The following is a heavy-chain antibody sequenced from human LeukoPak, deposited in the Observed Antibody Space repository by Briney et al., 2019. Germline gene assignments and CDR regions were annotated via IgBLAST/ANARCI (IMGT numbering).Heavy chain of an antibody. CDR3: ASPYCSSTSCYGAEYAFDI. Sequence: SVKVSCKASGGTFSSYAISWVRQAPGQGLEWMGGIIPIFGTANYAQKFQGRVTITTDESTSTAYMELSSLRSEDTAVYYCASPYCSSTSCYGAEYAFDIWGQGTMVTVSS. J-gene: IGHJ3*02. CDR2: IIPIFGTA. D-gene: IGHD2-2*01. CDR1: GGTFSSYA. V-gene: IGHV1-69*05.